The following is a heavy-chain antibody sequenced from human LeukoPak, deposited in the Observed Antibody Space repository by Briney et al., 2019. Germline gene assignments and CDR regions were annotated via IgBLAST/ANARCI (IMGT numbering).Heavy chain of an antibody. J-gene: IGHJ4*02. CDR3: ARVQESQIDYYFDY. Sequence: SETLSLTCTVSGGSISSYYWSWIRQPPGKGLEWIGYIYYSGSTNYNPSLKSRVTISVDTPKNQFSLKLSSVTAADTAVYYCARVQESQIDYYFDYWGQGTLVTVSS. CDR1: GGSISSYY. V-gene: IGHV4-59*01. D-gene: IGHD3-9*01. CDR2: IYYSGST.